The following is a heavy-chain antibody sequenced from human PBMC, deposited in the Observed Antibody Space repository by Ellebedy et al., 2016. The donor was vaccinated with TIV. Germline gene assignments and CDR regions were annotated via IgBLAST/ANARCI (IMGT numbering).Heavy chain of an antibody. D-gene: IGHD3-16*01. CDR2: ISYSGRT. J-gene: IGHJ4*02. Sequence: MLSETLSLTCTVSGDXLNSSPYYWGSLRQPPLKGLEWIASISYSGRTYSSPSLKSRVTVSVDTSQNQVSLRLTSVIAADTAVYYCARPDSSGRDVWGCWGQGTLVTVSS. CDR1: GDXLNSSPYY. V-gene: IGHV4-39*01. CDR3: ARPDSSGRDVWGC.